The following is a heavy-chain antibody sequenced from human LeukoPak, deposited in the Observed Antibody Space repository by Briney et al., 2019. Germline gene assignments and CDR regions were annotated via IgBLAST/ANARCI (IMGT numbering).Heavy chain of an antibody. J-gene: IGHJ4*02. CDR3: AISIAAAADYGDY. CDR1: GFTFSSYA. Sequence: GGSLRLSCAASGFTFSSYAMSWVRQAPGKGLEWVSAISGSGGSTYYADSVKRRFTISSDNSKNTRYLQMNSLRAEDTAVYYCAISIAAAADYGDYWGQGTLVTVSS. V-gene: IGHV3-23*01. D-gene: IGHD6-13*01. CDR2: ISGSGGST.